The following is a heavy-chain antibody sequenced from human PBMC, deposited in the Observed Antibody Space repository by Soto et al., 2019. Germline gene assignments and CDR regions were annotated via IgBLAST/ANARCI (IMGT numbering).Heavy chain of an antibody. D-gene: IGHD3-22*01. CDR2: MSYDGTNE. J-gene: IGHJ6*01. Sequence: PGGSLRLSCAASGFTFSSYAMQWVRQAPGKGLEWVALMSYDGTNEYYADSVKGRSTISRDNSKNTLFLQINSLRAEDTAVYYCGKDLHHSSGYSFTVRLNAMDVWGQGTTVTVSS. V-gene: IGHV3-30*18. CDR1: GFTFSSYA. CDR3: GKDLHHSSGYSFTVRLNAMDV.